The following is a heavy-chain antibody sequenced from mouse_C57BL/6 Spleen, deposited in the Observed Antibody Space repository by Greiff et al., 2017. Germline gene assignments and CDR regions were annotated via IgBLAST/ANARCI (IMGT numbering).Heavy chain of an antibody. CDR3: ARTYDYDGSLLDY. D-gene: IGHD2-4*01. V-gene: IGHV1-81*01. Sequence: QVQLQQSGAELARPGASVKLSCKASGYTFTSYGISWVKQSTGQGLEWIGEIYPRSGNTYYNEKFKGKATLTADKSSSTADMELRSLTSEESAVYFCARTYDYDGSLLDYWGQGTTRTVSS. J-gene: IGHJ2*01. CDR2: IYPRSGNT. CDR1: GYTFTSYG.